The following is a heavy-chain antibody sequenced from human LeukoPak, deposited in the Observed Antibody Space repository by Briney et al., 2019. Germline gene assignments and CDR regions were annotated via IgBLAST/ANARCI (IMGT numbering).Heavy chain of an antibody. V-gene: IGHV4-39*01. Sequence: SGTLSLTCTVSGGSISSSSYYWGWIRQPPGKGLEWIGSIYYSGSTYYNPSLKSRVTISVDTSKNQFSLKLSSVTAADTAVYYCARRQYYYDSSGYLDWFDPWGQGTLVTVSS. CDR2: IYYSGST. CDR1: GGSISSSSYY. CDR3: ARRQYYYDSSGYLDWFDP. D-gene: IGHD3-22*01. J-gene: IGHJ5*02.